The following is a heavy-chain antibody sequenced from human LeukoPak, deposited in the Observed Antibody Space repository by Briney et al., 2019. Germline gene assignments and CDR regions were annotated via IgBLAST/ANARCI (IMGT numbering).Heavy chain of an antibody. CDR1: QFSVSTNY. CDR2: IYSTGGK. Sequence: GGSLRLSCAASQFSVSTNYMSWVRQAPGKGLEWVSIIYSTGGKYYADSVKGRFTISRDISKHTLYLQMNSLRAEDTAVYYCARGSDGWFAFDYWGQGTLVTVSS. J-gene: IGHJ4*02. CDR3: ARGSDGWFAFDY. D-gene: IGHD6-19*01. V-gene: IGHV3-66*01.